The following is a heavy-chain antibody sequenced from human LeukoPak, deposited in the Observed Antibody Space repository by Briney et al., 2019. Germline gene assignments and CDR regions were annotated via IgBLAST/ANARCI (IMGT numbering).Heavy chain of an antibody. D-gene: IGHD6-13*01. J-gene: IGHJ4*02. Sequence: SETLSLTCAVYGGSFSGYYWSWIRQPPGKGLEWIGEINHSGSTNYNPSLKSRVTISVDTSKNQFSLELTSVTAADTAVYYCARIGAAGTRYYFDYWSQGTLVTVSS. CDR1: GGSFSGYY. CDR3: ARIGAAGTRYYFDY. CDR2: INHSGST. V-gene: IGHV4-34*01.